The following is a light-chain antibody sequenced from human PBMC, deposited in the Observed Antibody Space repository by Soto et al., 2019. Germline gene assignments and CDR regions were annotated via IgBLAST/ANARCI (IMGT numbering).Light chain of an antibody. Sequence: IVMTQSPDSLAVSLGERATINCRSSQSLLYSSNNKTYLAWYQQRPGQSPKLLISWASNRESGVPDRFRGRGSGAAFTLPITSLQTEDVAVSYCQQFWTTPVSFGGGTKLEI. J-gene: IGKJ4*01. V-gene: IGKV4-1*01. CDR2: WAS. CDR1: QSLLYSSNNKTY. CDR3: QQFWTTPVS.